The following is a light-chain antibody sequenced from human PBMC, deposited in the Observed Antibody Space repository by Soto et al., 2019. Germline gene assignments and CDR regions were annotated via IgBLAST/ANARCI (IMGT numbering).Light chain of an antibody. CDR2: GAS. V-gene: IGKV3-15*01. CDR1: QSVSSN. Sequence: EVVMTQSPATLSVSPGERATLSCRASQSVSSNLVWYQQKPGQAPRLLIYGASTRATGIPGRFSGSGSGTEFTLAISSLQSEDFAVYYCQQYKHWPRTFAQGTKVEIK. CDR3: QQYKHWPRT. J-gene: IGKJ1*01.